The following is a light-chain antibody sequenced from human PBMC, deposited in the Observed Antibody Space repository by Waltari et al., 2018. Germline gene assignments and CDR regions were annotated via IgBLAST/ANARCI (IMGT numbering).Light chain of an antibody. CDR2: EVS. CDR1: SSDVGGYNY. Sequence: QSALTQPPSASGSPGQSVTISCTGTSSDVGGYNYVSWYQQHPGKAPKLMIYEVSKQPSGVPDRFSGSKSGSTASLTVSGLQAEDEADYYCSSYAGSNNVVFGGGTKLTVL. CDR3: SSYAGSNNVV. J-gene: IGLJ2*01. V-gene: IGLV2-8*01.